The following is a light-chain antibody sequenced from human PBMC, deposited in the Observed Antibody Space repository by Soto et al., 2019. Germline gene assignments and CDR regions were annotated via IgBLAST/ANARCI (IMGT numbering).Light chain of an antibody. J-gene: IGLJ1*01. Sequence: QSVLTQPASVSGSPGQSITISCTGTSSGVGGYNYVSWYQQHPGKAPKLIIYELSNRPSGVSNRFSGSKSGNTASLTISGLQAEDEADYYCNSYTSKSTGVFGTGTKLTVL. CDR2: ELS. V-gene: IGLV2-14*01. CDR3: NSYTSKSTGV. CDR1: SSGVGGYNY.